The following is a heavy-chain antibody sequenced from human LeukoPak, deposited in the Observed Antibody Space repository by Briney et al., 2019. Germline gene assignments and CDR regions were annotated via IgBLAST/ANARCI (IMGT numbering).Heavy chain of an antibody. J-gene: IGHJ4*02. D-gene: IGHD5-12*01. CDR2: ISGSGGST. Sequence: GGSLRLSCAASGFTFRSYWMSWVRQAPGRGLEWVSAISGSGGSTYYADSVKGRFTISRDNSKNTLYLQMNSLRAEDTAVYYCARDPGSGYEEHFDYWGQGTLVTVSS. CDR1: GFTFRSYW. CDR3: ARDPGSGYEEHFDY. V-gene: IGHV3-23*01.